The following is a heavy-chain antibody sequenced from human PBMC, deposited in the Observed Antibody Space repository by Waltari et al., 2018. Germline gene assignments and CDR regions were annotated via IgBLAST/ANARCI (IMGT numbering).Heavy chain of an antibody. Sequence: EVQLLVSGGALVQPGGSLRLSCAAFGFNFRSFVMNWVRQAPGEGLEWVSDISGSGGSTNYAESVKGRFTISRDNSKNMLYLQMSSLRDEDTALYYCAKRYGSGSFDYWGQGTLVTVSS. J-gene: IGHJ4*02. CDR2: ISGSGGST. D-gene: IGHD3-10*01. CDR3: AKRYGSGSFDY. CDR1: GFNFRSFV. V-gene: IGHV3-23*01.